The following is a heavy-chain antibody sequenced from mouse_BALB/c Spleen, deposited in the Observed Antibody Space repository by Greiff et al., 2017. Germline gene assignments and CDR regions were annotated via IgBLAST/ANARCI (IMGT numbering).Heavy chain of an antibody. CDR3: TRTLYYCNYGNY. Sequence: VQLKQSGTVLARPGASVKMSCKASGYTFTSYWMHWVKQRPGQGLEWIGAIYPGNSDTSYNQKFKGKAKLTAVTSTSTAYMELSSLTNEDSAVYYCTRTLYYCNYGNYWGQGTTLTVSS. CDR2: IYPGNSDT. J-gene: IGHJ2*01. D-gene: IGHD2-1*01. V-gene: IGHV1-5*01. CDR1: GYTFTSYW.